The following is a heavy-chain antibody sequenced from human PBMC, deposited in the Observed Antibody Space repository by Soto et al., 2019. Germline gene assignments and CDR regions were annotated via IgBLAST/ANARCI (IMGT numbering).Heavy chain of an antibody. CDR2: IYYSGST. CDR3: GRVPYYYDSSGLDV. D-gene: IGHD3-22*01. V-gene: IGHV4-30-4*01. J-gene: IGHJ6*04. Sequence: QVQLQESGPGLVKPSQTLSLTCTVSGGSISSGDYYWRWIRQPPGTGLEWIGYIYYSGSTYYNPSLKSLVTITVATSKNQFSLKLSSVTAADTAVYYCGRVPYYYDSSGLDVWGKGTTVTVSS. CDR1: GGSISSGDYY.